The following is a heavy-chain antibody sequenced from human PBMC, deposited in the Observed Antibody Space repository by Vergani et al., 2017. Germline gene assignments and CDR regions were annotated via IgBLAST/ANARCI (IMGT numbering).Heavy chain of an antibody. V-gene: IGHV3-21*01. CDR2: ISSSSYI. CDR3: ARVRVAGGKNWFDP. J-gene: IGHJ5*02. CDR1: GFTFSSYS. D-gene: IGHD6-19*01. Sequence: EVQLVESGGGLVKPGGSLRLSCAASGFTFSSYSMNWVRQAPGKGLEWVSSISSSSYIYYADSVKGRFTISRDNAKNSLYLQMNSLRAEDTAVYYCARVRVAGGKNWFDPWGQGTLVTVSS.